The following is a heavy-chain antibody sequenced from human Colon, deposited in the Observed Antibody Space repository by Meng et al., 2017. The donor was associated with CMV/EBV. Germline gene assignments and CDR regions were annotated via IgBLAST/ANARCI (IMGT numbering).Heavy chain of an antibody. CDR1: GFTFSNYW. V-gene: IGHV3-7*01. J-gene: IGHJ4*02. Sequence: GESLKISCAASGFTFSNYWMTWLRQAPGRGLELVAHIKEDGSEKYFVGSVKGRFTISRDNAKNSLYLQMNSLRAEDTAVYYCAREDFDYWGQGMLVTVSS. CDR3: AREDFDY. CDR2: IKEDGSEK.